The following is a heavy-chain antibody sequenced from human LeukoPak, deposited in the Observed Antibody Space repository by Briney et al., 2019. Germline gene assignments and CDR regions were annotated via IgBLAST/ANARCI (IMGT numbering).Heavy chain of an antibody. Sequence: SETLSLTCAVSGGSISSGGYSWSWIRQPPGKGLEWIGYIYHSGSTYYNPSLKSRVTISVDRSKNQFSLKLSSVTAADTAVYYCARVGGYSHFDYWGQGTLVTVSS. CDR2: IYHSGST. CDR1: GGSISSGGYS. CDR3: ARVGGYSHFDY. J-gene: IGHJ4*02. D-gene: IGHD2-15*01. V-gene: IGHV4-30-2*01.